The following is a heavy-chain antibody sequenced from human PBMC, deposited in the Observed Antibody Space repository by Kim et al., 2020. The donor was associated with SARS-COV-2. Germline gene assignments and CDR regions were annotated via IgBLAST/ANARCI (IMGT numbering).Heavy chain of an antibody. J-gene: IGHJ6*02. Sequence: GGSLRLSCAASGFTFSSYGMHWVRQAPGKGLEWVAVISYDGSNKYYADSVKGRFTISRDNSKNTLYLQMNSLRAEDTAVYYCAKVPSPFSLLRFLEWNIGGDESYYGMDVWGQGTTVTVSS. D-gene: IGHD3-3*01. CDR2: ISYDGSNK. CDR1: GFTFSSYG. CDR3: AKVPSPFSLLRFLEWNIGGDESYYGMDV. V-gene: IGHV3-30*18.